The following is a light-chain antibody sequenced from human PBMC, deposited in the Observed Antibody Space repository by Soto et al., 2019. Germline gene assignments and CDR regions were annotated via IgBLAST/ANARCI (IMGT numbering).Light chain of an antibody. Sequence: DIQMTESPSSRAAALGERVTITFRTSQGISNYLAWYQQKPGRVPKLLIYAASTLQSGVPSRFSGSGSGPDFTLTISSLQPADVATYYCQKYNSAPQTFGQGTKVDI. CDR3: QKYNSAPQT. J-gene: IGKJ1*01. V-gene: IGKV1-27*01. CDR1: QGISNY. CDR2: AAS.